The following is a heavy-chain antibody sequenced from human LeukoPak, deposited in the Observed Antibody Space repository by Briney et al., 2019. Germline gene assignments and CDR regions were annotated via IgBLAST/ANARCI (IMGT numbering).Heavy chain of an antibody. CDR1: VFTFSGFE. J-gene: IGHJ4*02. Sequence: GGSLRLSCAASVFTFSGFEMNWVRQAPGKGPEWVSYITSSGRTIYYADSVKGRFTISRDNAKKSLYLQMNSLRAEDTAVYYCARETEMANLDYWGQGTLVTVSS. CDR3: ARETEMANLDY. V-gene: IGHV3-48*03. CDR2: ITSSGRTI. D-gene: IGHD5-24*01.